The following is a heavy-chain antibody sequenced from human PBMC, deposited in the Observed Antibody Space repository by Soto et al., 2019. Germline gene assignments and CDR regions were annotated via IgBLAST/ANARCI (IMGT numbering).Heavy chain of an antibody. Sequence: EVQLVESGGGLVKPGGSLRLSCAASGFTFSSYSMNWVLQAPGKGPEWVSSISSSSYIYYADSVKGRFTISRDNAKNSLYLQMNSLRAEDTGVYYCARDREGVGAGLFWGQGTMVTVSS. CDR1: GFTFSSYS. CDR2: ISSSSYI. J-gene: IGHJ3*01. D-gene: IGHD1-26*01. CDR3: ARDREGVGAGLF. V-gene: IGHV3-21*01.